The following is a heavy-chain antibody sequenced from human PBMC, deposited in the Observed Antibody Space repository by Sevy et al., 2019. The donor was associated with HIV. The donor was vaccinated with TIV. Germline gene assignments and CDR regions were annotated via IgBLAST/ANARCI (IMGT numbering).Heavy chain of an antibody. CDR3: ARLTMGPTSVSYGMDV. CDR2: INPNSGVT. J-gene: IGHJ6*02. D-gene: IGHD3-16*01. Sequence: APVKVSCKASGYRFSDYYVHWVRQAPGQGLEWMGWINPNSGVTKYPQKFEGRATMTRDTSINTAYMEVSRLRSDDRAVYYCARLTMGPTSVSYGMDVWGQGTTVTVS. CDR1: GYRFSDYY. V-gene: IGHV1-2*02.